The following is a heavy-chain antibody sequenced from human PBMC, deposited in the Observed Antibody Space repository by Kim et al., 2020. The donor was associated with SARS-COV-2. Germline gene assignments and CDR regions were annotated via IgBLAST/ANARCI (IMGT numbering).Heavy chain of an antibody. CDR3: ARGRNYYDSSGYFSFDY. V-gene: IGHV4-39*07. Sequence: SETLSLTCTVSGGSISSSSYYWGWIRQPPGQGLEWIGSIYYSGRTYYNPSLKRRVTISVDTSKNQFSLKLSSVTAADTAVYYCARGRNYYDSSGYFSFDYWVQGTLVTVSS. CDR1: GGSISSSSYY. D-gene: IGHD3-22*01. CDR2: IYYSGRT. J-gene: IGHJ4*02.